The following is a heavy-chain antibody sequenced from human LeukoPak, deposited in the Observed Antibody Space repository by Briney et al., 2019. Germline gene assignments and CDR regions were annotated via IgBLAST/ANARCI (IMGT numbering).Heavy chain of an antibody. CDR1: GGSISSYY. CDR3: ASAMVRGVIPY. D-gene: IGHD3-10*01. J-gene: IGHJ4*02. CDR2: INHSGST. Sequence: PSETLSLTCTVSGGSISSYYWSWIRQPPGKGLEWIGEINHSGSTNYNPSLKSRVTISVDTSKNQFSLKLSSVTAADTAVYYCASAMVRGVIPYWGQGTLVTVSS. V-gene: IGHV4-34*01.